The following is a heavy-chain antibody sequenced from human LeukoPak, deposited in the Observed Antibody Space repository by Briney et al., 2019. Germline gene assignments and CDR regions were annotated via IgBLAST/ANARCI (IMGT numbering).Heavy chain of an antibody. Sequence: SETLSLTCTVSGGSISSYYWSWLRQPPGKGLEWLGYIYYSGSTNYNPSLKSRVTISVDTSKNQFSLKLSSVTAADTAVYYCARSGPFLEWLLYDWFDPWGQGTLVTVSS. CDR2: IYYSGST. V-gene: IGHV4-59*01. D-gene: IGHD3-3*01. J-gene: IGHJ5*02. CDR1: GGSISSYY. CDR3: ARSGPFLEWLLYDWFDP.